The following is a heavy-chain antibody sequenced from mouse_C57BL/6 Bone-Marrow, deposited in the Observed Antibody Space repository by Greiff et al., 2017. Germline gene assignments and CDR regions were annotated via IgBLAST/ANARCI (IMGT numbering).Heavy chain of an antibody. CDR1: GFTFSDYG. V-gene: IGHV5-17*01. J-gene: IGHJ2*01. Sequence: VQLVASGGCLVKPGGSLQLSCAASGFTFSDYGMHWVRQAPETGLEWVAYISSGSSTIYYADTVKGRFTISRDNAKNTLFLQMTSLRSEDTAMYYCARGYYVDYWGQGTTLTVSS. CDR3: ARGYYVDY. CDR2: ISSGSSTI.